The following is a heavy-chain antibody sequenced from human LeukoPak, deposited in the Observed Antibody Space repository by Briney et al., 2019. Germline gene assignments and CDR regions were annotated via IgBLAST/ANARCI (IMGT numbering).Heavy chain of an antibody. J-gene: IGHJ6*02. V-gene: IGHV3-66*01. CDR3: ARGHYGDYGWWDYYYGMDV. Sequence: GSLRLSCAASGFTVSSNYMSWVRQAPGKGLEWVSVIYSGGSTYYADSVKGRFTISRDNSKNTLYLQMNSLRAEDTAVYYCARGHYGDYGWWDYYYGMDVWGQGTTVTVSS. CDR2: IYSGGST. CDR1: GFTVSSNY. D-gene: IGHD4-17*01.